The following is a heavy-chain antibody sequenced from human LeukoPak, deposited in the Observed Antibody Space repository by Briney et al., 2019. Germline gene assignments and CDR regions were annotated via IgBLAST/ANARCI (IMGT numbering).Heavy chain of an antibody. CDR1: GYTFTSYD. CDR2: RNPNSGNT. J-gene: IGHJ4*02. V-gene: IGHV1-8*01. Sequence: ASVKVSCKASGYTFTSYDINWVRQATGQGLEGMGWRNPNSGNTGYAQKFQGRVTMTRNTSISTAYMELSSLRSEDTAVYYCARGSRRGYSSGRRFDYWGQGTLVTVSS. D-gene: IGHD6-19*01. CDR3: ARGSRRGYSSGRRFDY.